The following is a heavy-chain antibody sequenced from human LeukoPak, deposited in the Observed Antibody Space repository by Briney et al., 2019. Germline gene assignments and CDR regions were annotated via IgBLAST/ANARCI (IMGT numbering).Heavy chain of an antibody. D-gene: IGHD3-10*01. Sequence: HSGGSLRLSCAASGFTFDDYAMHWVRQAPGKGLEWVSGISWNSGSIGYADSVKGRFTISRDNSKNTLYLQMNSLRAEDTAVYYCAKCVKYYYGSGSYYDYWGQGTLVTVSS. CDR3: AKCVKYYYGSGSYYDY. CDR1: GFTFDDYA. V-gene: IGHV3-9*01. J-gene: IGHJ4*02. CDR2: ISWNSGSI.